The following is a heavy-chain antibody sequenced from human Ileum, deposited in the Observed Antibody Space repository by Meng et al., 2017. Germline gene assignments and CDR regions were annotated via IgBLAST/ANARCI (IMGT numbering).Heavy chain of an antibody. V-gene: IGHV4-61*01. Sequence: SETLSLTCTVSGGSVSSGSYYWSWIRQPPGKGLEWIGYIYYSGSTNYNPYLKSRVTISVDTSKNQFSLKLSSVTAADTAVYYCARDTYYYDSSGYYYRGHFDYWGQGTLVTVSS. CDR1: GGSVSSGSYY. D-gene: IGHD3-22*01. CDR2: IYYSGST. CDR3: ARDTYYYDSSGYYYRGHFDY. J-gene: IGHJ4*02.